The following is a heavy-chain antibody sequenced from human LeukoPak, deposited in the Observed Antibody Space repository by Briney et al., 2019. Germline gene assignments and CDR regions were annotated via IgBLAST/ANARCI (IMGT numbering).Heavy chain of an antibody. CDR2: IYPGDSDT. CDR3: ARHPGIAVAGTFFDY. J-gene: IGHJ4*02. CDR1: GYSFASYW. V-gene: IGHV5-51*01. Sequence: GESLKISCKGSGYSFASYWIGWVRQMPGKGLEWMGIIYPGDSDTRYRPSFQGQVTISADKSISTAYLQWSSLKASDTAMYYCARHPGIAVAGTFFDYCGQGTLVTVSS. D-gene: IGHD6-19*01.